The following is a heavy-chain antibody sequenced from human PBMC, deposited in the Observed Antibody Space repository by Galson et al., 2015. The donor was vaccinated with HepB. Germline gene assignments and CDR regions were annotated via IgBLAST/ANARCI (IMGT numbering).Heavy chain of an antibody. D-gene: IGHD3-10*01. J-gene: IGHJ4*02. CDR3: ARESGFRELLYDY. CDR2: ISAYNDNT. Sequence: SVKVSCKASGYTFTSYGISWVRQAPGQGLEGMGWISAYNDNTNYAQKRQGRVTMTTDTSTSTAYMELRSLRYDDTSVYYCARESGFRELLYDYWGQGTLVTVSS. CDR1: GYTFTSYG. V-gene: IGHV1-18*01.